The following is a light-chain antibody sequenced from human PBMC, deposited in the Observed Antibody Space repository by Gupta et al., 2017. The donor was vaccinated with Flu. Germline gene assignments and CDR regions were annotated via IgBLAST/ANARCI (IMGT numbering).Light chain of an antibody. J-gene: IGLJ3*02. CDR3: CSYTTSYTLV. Sequence: QSALTQPASVSGSPGQSITISCTGTSNDVGGYNFVSWYQQHPGKAPRLLIYEVSNRPSGVSNPFSGSKSGNTASLTISGLQAEDEGNYYCCSYTTSYTLVFGGGTKLTVL. V-gene: IGLV2-14*01. CDR1: SNDVGGYNF. CDR2: EVS.